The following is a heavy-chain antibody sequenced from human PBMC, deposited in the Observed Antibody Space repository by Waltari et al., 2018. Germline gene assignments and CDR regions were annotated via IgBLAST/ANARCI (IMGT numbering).Heavy chain of an antibody. CDR2: ISSGGRT. V-gene: IGHV3-66*02. J-gene: IGHJ4*02. D-gene: IGHD3-22*01. Sequence: EVQLVESGGGLVQPGGSLRLSCAASGFTVSSNYMSWVRQAPGKGLEWVSIISSGGRTYYADAVKGRFTISRDNSKNTLSLQMNSLRAEDTAVYYCARDGVYYDSSGYYVNYYFDYWGQGTLVPV. CDR1: GFTVSSNY. CDR3: ARDGVYYDSSGYYVNYYFDY.